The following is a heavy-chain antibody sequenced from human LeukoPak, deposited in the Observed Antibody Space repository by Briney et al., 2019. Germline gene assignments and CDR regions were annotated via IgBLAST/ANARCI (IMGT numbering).Heavy chain of an antibody. J-gene: IGHJ4*02. D-gene: IGHD6-6*01. V-gene: IGHV4-39*01. Sequence: PSETLSLTCSVSGGSISSSSYYWGWIRQPPGKGLEWIGNIYYSGSTYYNPSLKSRVTISVDTSKNQFSLKLSSVTAADTAVYYCARHDYRSSYFDYWGLGTLVTVSS. CDR2: IYYSGST. CDR3: ARHDYRSSYFDY. CDR1: GGSISSSSYY.